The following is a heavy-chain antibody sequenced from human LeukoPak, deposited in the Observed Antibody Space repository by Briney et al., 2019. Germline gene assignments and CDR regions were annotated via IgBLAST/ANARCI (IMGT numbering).Heavy chain of an antibody. CDR3: ARGSEAARLNY. D-gene: IGHD6-6*01. J-gene: IGHJ4*02. Sequence: PSGTLSLTCAVYGGSFSGYYWSWIRQPPGKGLEWIGEINHSGRTYYNPSLKSRVSISVDTSNNQFSLKLSSVTAADTAVYYCARGSEAARLNYWGQGTLVTVSS. CDR1: GGSFSGYY. V-gene: IGHV4-34*01. CDR2: INHSGRT.